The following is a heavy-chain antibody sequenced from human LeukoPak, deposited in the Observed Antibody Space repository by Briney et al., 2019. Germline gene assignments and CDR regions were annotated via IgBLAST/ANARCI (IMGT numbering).Heavy chain of an antibody. CDR2: INPNSGGT. D-gene: IGHD3-22*01. Sequence: ASVKVSCKASGYTFTGYYMHWVRQAPGQGLEWMGWINPNSGGTNYAQKFQGRVTMTRDTSISTAYMELSRLRADDTAVYYCARGAHYHDSSEGYDYWGQGTLVTVSS. CDR3: ARGAHYHDSSEGYDY. J-gene: IGHJ4*02. V-gene: IGHV1-2*02. CDR1: GYTFTGYY.